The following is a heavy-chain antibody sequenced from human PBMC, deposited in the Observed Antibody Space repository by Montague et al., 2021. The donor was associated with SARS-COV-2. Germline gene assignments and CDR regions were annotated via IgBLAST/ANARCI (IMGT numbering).Heavy chain of an antibody. J-gene: IGHJ5*02. CDR1: GVSRSTSGMG. Sequence: PALAKPTQTLTLTCNLSGVSRSTSGMGVTWIRQPPGKALEWLALSYWDDEKRYSPSRKDRLTITKDNSKNQVVLTMTYMDPEDTATYYCAQKVLGYGAGRLRFDPWGQGMLVTVSS. D-gene: IGHD5-12*01. CDR3: AQKVLGYGAGRLRFDP. CDR2: SYWDDEK. V-gene: IGHV2-5*08.